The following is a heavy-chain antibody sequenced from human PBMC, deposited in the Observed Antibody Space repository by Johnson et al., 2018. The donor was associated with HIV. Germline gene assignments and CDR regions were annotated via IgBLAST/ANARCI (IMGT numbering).Heavy chain of an antibody. CDR3: ARDPEAVPGAFDI. D-gene: IGHD1-1*01. CDR2: ISYGGSNQ. V-gene: IGHV3-30*03. J-gene: IGHJ3*02. CDR1: GFSFTNAW. Sequence: QVQLVESGGGRAKPGGSLRLSCAVSGFSFTNAWMSWVRQAPGKGLEWVAVISYGGSNQYYADSVKGRFTISRDNSKNTLYLQMNSLRAEDTAVYYCARDPEAVPGAFDIWGQGTMVTVSS.